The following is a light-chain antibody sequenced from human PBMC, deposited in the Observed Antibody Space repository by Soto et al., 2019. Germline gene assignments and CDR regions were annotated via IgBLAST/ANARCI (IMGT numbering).Light chain of an antibody. V-gene: IGKV3-20*01. CDR1: QSVSSSY. Sequence: EIVLTQSPGTLSLSPGERATLSCRASQSVSSSYLAWYQQKPGQAPRLLIYGASSRATGTPDRFSGSGSGTAFTLTTSRLEPEDFGVYCCQQYGSSPGTFGQGTKVEIK. CDR2: GAS. J-gene: IGKJ1*01. CDR3: QQYGSSPGT.